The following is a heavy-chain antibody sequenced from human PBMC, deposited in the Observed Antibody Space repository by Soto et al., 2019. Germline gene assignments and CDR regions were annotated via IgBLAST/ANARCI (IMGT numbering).Heavy chain of an antibody. CDR2: IYYSGST. CDR1: GGSISSSSYY. CDR3: ASPTNDSVMAQSAPYYFDY. Sequence: PSETLSLTCTVSGGSISSSSYYWGWIRQPPGKGLEWIGSIYYSGSTYYNPSLKSRVTISVDTSKNQFSLKPSSVTAADTAVYYCASPTNDSVMAQSAPYYFDYWCQATLLTLSS. D-gene: IGHD5-18*01. J-gene: IGHJ4*02. V-gene: IGHV4-39*01.